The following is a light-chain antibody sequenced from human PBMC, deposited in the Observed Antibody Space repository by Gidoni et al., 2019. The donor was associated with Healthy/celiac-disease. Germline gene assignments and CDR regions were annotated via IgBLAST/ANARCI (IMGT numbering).Light chain of an antibody. CDR3: QQYGSAPLA. CDR1: QSVSSSY. V-gene: IGKV3-20*01. Sequence: EIVFTQSPGTLSLSPGERATLSCRASQSVSSSYLAWYQQKPGQAPRLLIDGASSRATGIPDRFSGSGSGTDFTLTISRLEPEDFAVYYCQQYGSAPLAFGQGTKVEIK. J-gene: IGKJ1*01. CDR2: GAS.